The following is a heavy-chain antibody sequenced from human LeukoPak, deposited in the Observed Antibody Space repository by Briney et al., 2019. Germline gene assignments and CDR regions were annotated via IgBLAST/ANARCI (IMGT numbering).Heavy chain of an antibody. CDR2: MNPNSGNT. D-gene: IGHD2-8*01. J-gene: IGHJ5*02. CDR1: GYTFTDYY. CDR3: ARLYCTNGVCYAERNWFDP. V-gene: IGHV1-8*02. Sequence: ASVKVSCKASGYTFTDYYVHWVRQATGQGLEWMGWMNPNSGNTGYAQKFQGRVTMTRNTSISTAYMELSSLRSEDTAVYYCARLYCTNGVCYAERNWFDPWGQGTLVTVSS.